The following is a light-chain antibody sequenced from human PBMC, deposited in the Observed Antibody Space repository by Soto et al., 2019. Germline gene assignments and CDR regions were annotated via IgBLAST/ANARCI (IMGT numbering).Light chain of an antibody. CDR2: KAS. V-gene: IGKV1-5*03. CDR3: QQYEAYPLT. J-gene: IGKJ4*01. CDR1: QSISSW. Sequence: DIPLTQSPSTLSASVGDRVTITCRASQSISSWLAWYQQKPGKAPKLLVYKASSLESGVPSRFSGSGSATEFTLTLTTLQPDDFATYYCQQYEAYPLTFGGGTKVEI.